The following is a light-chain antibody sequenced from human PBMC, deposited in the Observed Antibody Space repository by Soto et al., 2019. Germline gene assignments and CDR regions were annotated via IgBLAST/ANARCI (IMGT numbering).Light chain of an antibody. CDR1: QSVSSSY. Sequence: EIVLTQSPGTLSLSPGETATLSCRASQSVSSSYLAWYQQKPGQAPRLLIYDASSRATGIPDRLSGSGSGTDFTLTIRSLEPEDFAVYYCQQRSNWPGFGQGTKVDIK. CDR2: DAS. V-gene: IGKV3D-20*02. J-gene: IGKJ1*01. CDR3: QQRSNWPG.